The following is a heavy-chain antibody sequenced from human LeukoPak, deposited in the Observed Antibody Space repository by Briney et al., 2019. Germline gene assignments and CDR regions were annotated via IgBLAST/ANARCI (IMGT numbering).Heavy chain of an antibody. J-gene: IGHJ5*02. Sequence: PGGSLRLSCAASGFTFSSYALSWVRQAPGKGLEWVSAISGSGGSTYYADSVKGRFTISRDNSKNTLYLQMNSLRAEDTAVYYCAKPTYGSGRSWFDPWGQGTLVTVSS. V-gene: IGHV3-23*01. CDR2: ISGSGGST. CDR3: AKPTYGSGRSWFDP. CDR1: GFTFSSYA. D-gene: IGHD3-10*01.